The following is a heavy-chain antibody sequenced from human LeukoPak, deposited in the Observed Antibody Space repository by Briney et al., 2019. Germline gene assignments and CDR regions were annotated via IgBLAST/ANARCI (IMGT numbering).Heavy chain of an antibody. Sequence: HSETLSLTCTVSGGSINSYYWSWIRQPPGKGLEWIAYIYYSGSTNYNPSLKSRVTISVDTSKNQFSLKLSSVTAADTAVYFCARNNYVTHFYGLDVWGQGTTVTV. CDR2: IYYSGST. V-gene: IGHV4-59*01. D-gene: IGHD4-11*01. CDR1: GGSINSYY. CDR3: ARNNYVTHFYGLDV. J-gene: IGHJ6*02.